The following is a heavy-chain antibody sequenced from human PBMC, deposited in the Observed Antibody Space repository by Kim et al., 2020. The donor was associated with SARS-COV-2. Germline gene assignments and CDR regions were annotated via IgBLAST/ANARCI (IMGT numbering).Heavy chain of an antibody. CDR3: AKDIGGFYDSSGYNDY. J-gene: IGHJ4*02. Sequence: VKGRFTISRDNAKNSLYLQMNSLRAEDTALYYCAKDIGGFYDSSGYNDYWGQGTLVTVSS. D-gene: IGHD3-22*01. V-gene: IGHV3-9*01.